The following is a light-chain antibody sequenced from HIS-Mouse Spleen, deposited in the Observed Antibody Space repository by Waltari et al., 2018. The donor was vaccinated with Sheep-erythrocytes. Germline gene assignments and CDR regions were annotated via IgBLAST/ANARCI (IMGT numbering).Light chain of an antibody. CDR2: EVS. Sequence: QSALTQPASVSGSPGQSITISCTGTSSDVGGYNYLSWYQHHPGKAPKLMIYEVSNRPSGVSNRFSGSKSGNTASLTISGLQAEDEADYYCSSYTSSSTPVVFGGGTKLTVL. CDR3: SSYTSSSTPVV. J-gene: IGLJ2*01. CDR1: SSDVGGYNY. V-gene: IGLV2-14*01.